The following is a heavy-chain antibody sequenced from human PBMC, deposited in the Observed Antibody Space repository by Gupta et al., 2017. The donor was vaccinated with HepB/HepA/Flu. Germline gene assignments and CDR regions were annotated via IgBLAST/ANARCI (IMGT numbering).Heavy chain of an antibody. CDR1: GFTFSSYS. Sequence: EVQLVESGGGLVQPGGSLRLSCAASGFTFSSYSMNWVRQAPGKGLEWVSYISSSSSTIYYADSVKGRFTISRDNAKNSLYLQMNSLXDXDTAVYXCARVRFIQLWDYWGQGTLVTVSS. CDR3: ARVRFIQLWDY. J-gene: IGHJ4*02. D-gene: IGHD5-18*01. CDR2: ISSSSSTI. V-gene: IGHV3-48*02.